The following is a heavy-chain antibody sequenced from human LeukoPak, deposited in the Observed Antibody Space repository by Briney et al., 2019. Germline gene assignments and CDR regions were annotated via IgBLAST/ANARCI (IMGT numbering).Heavy chain of an antibody. Sequence: GGSLRLSCAASGFTFSSYTMNWVRQAPGKGLEWVSTVSAGSNIHYAASVKGRFIISRDNAKNSLYLQMNSLRDEDTAVYYCARDGLHTAHFDYWGQGTLVTVSS. CDR1: GFTFSSYT. D-gene: IGHD5-18*01. J-gene: IGHJ4*02. V-gene: IGHV3-69-1*01. CDR3: ARDGLHTAHFDY. CDR2: VSAGSNI.